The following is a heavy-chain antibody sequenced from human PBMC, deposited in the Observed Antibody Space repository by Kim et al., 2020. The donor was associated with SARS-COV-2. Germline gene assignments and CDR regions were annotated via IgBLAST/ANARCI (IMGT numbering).Heavy chain of an antibody. CDR3: AKDVKRPGVQIELDV. V-gene: IGHV3-11*01. D-gene: IGHD6-25*01. CDR2: ISSSGTTI. CDR1: GFTFSDYF. J-gene: IGHJ6*03. Sequence: GGSLRLSCAAYGFTFSDYFMSWIRQAPGKGLEWVSYISSSGTTINYADSVKGRFTISRDNAKNSLCLQMNSLRAEDTAVYYCAKDVKRPGVQIELDVWG.